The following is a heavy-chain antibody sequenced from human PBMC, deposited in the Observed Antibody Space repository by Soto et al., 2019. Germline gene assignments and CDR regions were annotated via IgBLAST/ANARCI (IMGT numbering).Heavy chain of an antibody. CDR3: ARAYTWGVAVAGT. J-gene: IGHJ4*02. D-gene: IGHD6-19*01. CDR1: GYTFTSFD. Sequence: QVQPVQSGAEVKKPGASVKVSCKASGYTFTSFDINWVRQATGQGLEWMGWMNPNSGNTGYAQKFQGRVTMTRNTSISTAYMELSSLSSEDTAVYYCARAYTWGVAVAGTWGQGTLVTVSS. V-gene: IGHV1-8*01. CDR2: MNPNSGNT.